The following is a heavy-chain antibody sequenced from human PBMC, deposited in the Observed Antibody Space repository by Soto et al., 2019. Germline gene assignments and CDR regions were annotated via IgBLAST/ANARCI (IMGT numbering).Heavy chain of an antibody. D-gene: IGHD3-3*02. CDR2: IYYSGST. J-gene: IGHJ5*02. V-gene: IGHV4-39*01. Sequence: QLQLQESGPGLVKPSETLSLTCTVSGGSISSSSYYWGWIRQPPGKGLEWIGSIYYSGSTYYNPALTGRGPISVDTSKTQFSRKLRSVTAADTAVYYCASPKIAFYNWFDPWGQGTLVTVSS. CDR1: GGSISSSSYY. CDR3: ASPKIAFYNWFDP.